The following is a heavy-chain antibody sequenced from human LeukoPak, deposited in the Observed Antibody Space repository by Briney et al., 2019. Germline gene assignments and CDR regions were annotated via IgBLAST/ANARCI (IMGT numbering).Heavy chain of an antibody. J-gene: IGHJ4*02. CDR1: GYTLTELS. D-gene: IGHD3-9*01. CDR3: AVLRYFDWLLWVREKDFFDY. Sequence: ASVKVSCKVSGYTLTELSMHWVRQAPGKGLEWMGGFDPEDGETIYAQKFQGRVTMTEDTSTDTAYMELSRLRSEDTAVYYCAVLRYFDWLLWVREKDFFDYWGQGNLVNVSS. V-gene: IGHV1-24*01. CDR2: FDPEDGET.